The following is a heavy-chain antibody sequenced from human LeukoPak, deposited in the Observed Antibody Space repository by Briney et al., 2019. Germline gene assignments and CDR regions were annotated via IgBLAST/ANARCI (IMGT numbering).Heavy chain of an antibody. CDR1: GYSFTNYW. D-gene: IGHD2-2*01. J-gene: IGHJ6*03. Sequence: GESLKISCKGSGYSFTNYWIGWVRQMPGKGLEWMGIIYPGDSDTRYSPSFQGQVTISADKSISTAYLQWRSPKASDTAMYFCARGPYCSTTSCYSPYYYYYMDVWGKGTTVTVSS. CDR3: ARGPYCSTTSCYSPYYYYYMDV. CDR2: IYPGDSDT. V-gene: IGHV5-51*03.